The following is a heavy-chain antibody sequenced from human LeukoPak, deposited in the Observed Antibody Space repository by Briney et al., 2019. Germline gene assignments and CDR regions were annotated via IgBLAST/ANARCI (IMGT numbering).Heavy chain of an antibody. CDR2: ISAYNGNT. Sequence: ASVKVSCKASGYTFTSYGISWVRQAPGHGLEWMGWISAYNGNTNYAQKLQGRVTMTTDTSTSTAYMELRSLRSDDTAVYYCARAKPKNMVRGLIMRRESRYYFDYWGQGTLVTVSS. CDR3: ARAKPKNMVRGLIMRRESRYYFDY. J-gene: IGHJ4*02. D-gene: IGHD3-10*01. V-gene: IGHV1-18*01. CDR1: GYTFTSYG.